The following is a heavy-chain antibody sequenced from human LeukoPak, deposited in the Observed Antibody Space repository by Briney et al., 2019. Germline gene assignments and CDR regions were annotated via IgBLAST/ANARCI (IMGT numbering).Heavy chain of an antibody. CDR1: GGSIIGYS. V-gene: IGHV4-59*01. J-gene: IGHJ4*02. CDR3: ARGHLGLST. D-gene: IGHD3-10*01. CDR2: FHNSRTT. Sequence: SETLSLTCTVSGGSIIGYSWTWIRQPPGQGLEWIGYFHNSRTTSYNPSLTGRVIISVDTAMDQISLKLNSVTAADTAVYYCARGHLGLSTWGQGTLVTVSS.